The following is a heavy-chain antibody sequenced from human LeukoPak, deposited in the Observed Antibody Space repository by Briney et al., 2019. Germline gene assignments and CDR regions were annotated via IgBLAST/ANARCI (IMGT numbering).Heavy chain of an antibody. D-gene: IGHD4-17*01. J-gene: IGHJ4*02. CDR2: ISSSGSTI. V-gene: IGHV3-48*04. CDR3: ARDGYYGVTNDY. CDR1: GFTFSSYG. Sequence: GGSLRLSCAASGFTFSSYGMHWIRQAPGKGLEWVSYISSSGSTIYYADSVKGRFTISRDNAKNSLYLQMNSLRAEDTAVYYCARDGYYGVTNDYWGQGTLVTVSS.